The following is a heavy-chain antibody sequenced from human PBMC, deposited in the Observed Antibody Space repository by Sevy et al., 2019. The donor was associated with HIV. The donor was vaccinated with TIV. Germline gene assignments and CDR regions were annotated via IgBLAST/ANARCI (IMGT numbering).Heavy chain of an antibody. D-gene: IGHD4-17*01. J-gene: IGHJ4*02. V-gene: IGHV3-33*01. CDR2: IYYDGNNK. CDR3: ARDSNEYGDYRLSYYFDY. Sequence: GGSLRLSCAASGFTFNSYGMHWVRQAPIKGLEWVASIYYDGNNKYYADSVKGRFTISRDESKNTLYLQMNSLRAEDTAVYYCARDSNEYGDYRLSYYFDYWGQGALVTASS. CDR1: GFTFNSYG.